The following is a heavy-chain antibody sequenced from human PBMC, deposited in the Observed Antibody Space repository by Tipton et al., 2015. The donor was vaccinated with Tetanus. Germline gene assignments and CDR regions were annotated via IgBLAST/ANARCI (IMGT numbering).Heavy chain of an antibody. CDR3: ASGSALDY. CDR2: ISSTSSYI. V-gene: IGHV3-21*01. CDR1: GFTFSSDW. Sequence: GSLRLSCAASGFTFSSDWMHWVRQAPGKGLEWVSSISSTSSYIYYADSLKGRFTISRDNAKSSLYLQMNSLRAEDTAVYFCASGSALDYWGPGTLVTVSS. D-gene: IGHD6-25*01. J-gene: IGHJ4*02.